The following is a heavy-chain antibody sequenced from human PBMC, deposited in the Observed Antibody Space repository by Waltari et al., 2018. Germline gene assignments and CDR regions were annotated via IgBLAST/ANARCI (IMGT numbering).Heavy chain of an antibody. Sequence: EVQLVESGGGLVQPGGSLRLSFSASGFTFRDYWMHLVRQTPEKGLVWVSRMSYDGSTTTYADSVKGRFTMSRDNAKNKLYLQMNSLRAEDTAVYYCARWRFCSGNSCFRDALDTWGQGTMVTVSS. D-gene: IGHD2-8*02. CDR3: ARWRFCSGNSCFRDALDT. CDR1: GFTFRDYW. J-gene: IGHJ3*02. CDR2: MSYDGSTT. V-gene: IGHV3-74*03.